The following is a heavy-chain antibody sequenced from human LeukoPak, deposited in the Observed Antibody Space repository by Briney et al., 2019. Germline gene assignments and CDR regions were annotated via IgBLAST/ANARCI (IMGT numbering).Heavy chain of an antibody. CDR2: ISSSSTI. J-gene: IGHJ4*02. CDR3: AKDREAVIGRGFLDY. D-gene: IGHD2-21*01. V-gene: IGHV3-48*04. Sequence: PGGSLRLSCAASGFTFSTYSMNWVRQAPGKGLEWVSYISSSSTIYYADSVKGRFTISRDNAKNLLSLQMNSLRAEDTAVYYCAKDREAVIGRGFLDYWGQGTLVTVSS. CDR1: GFTFSTYS.